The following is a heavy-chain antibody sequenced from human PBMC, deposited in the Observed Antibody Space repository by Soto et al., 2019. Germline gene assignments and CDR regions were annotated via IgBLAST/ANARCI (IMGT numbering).Heavy chain of an antibody. CDR3: GRCDWNYDCDY. D-gene: IGHD3-3*01. Sequence: SETLSLTCAVYGGSFSGYYWSWIRQPPGKGLEWIGEINHSGSTNYNPSLKSRVTISVDTSKNQFSLKLSSVTAADTAVYYCGRCDWNYDCDYWGQGTLVTVSS. CDR2: INHSGST. CDR1: GGSFSGYY. V-gene: IGHV4-34*01. J-gene: IGHJ4*02.